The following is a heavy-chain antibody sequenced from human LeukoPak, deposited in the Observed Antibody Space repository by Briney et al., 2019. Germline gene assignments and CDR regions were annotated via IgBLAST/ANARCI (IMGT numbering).Heavy chain of an antibody. CDR2: ISSSSNYI. CDR1: GFTFSNYT. CDR3: ALLNY. V-gene: IGHV3-21*01. D-gene: IGHD2-8*02. Sequence: GGSLRLSCAASGFTFSNYTMNWVRQAPGKELEWVSSISSSSNYIYYADSIKGRFTISRDNAKNSLYLQLDSLRAGDTAVYYCALLNYWGQGTLVTVSS. J-gene: IGHJ4*02.